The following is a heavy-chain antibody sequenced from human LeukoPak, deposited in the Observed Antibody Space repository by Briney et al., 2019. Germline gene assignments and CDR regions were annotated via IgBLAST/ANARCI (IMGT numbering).Heavy chain of an antibody. V-gene: IGHV3-23*01. J-gene: IGHJ4*02. D-gene: IGHD1-14*01. CDR1: GFTFRRYA. CDR2: INGGGSTT. CDR3: ARRTADYYFDY. Sequence: TGGSLRLSCAASGFTFRRYAMTWVRQAPGKGLEWASGINGGGSTTYYADSVKGRFTTSRDSSNNTLNLQMNSLRAEDTAIYYCARRTADYYFDYWGQGTLVTVSS.